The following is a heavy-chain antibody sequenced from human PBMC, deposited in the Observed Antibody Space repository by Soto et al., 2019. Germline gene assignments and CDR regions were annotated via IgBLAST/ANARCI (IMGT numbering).Heavy chain of an antibody. CDR1: GGSISSYD. CDR2: IYYSGST. D-gene: IGHD3-22*01. CDR3: ARFDYYDSSSYLDFGPK. J-gene: IGHJ4*02. V-gene: IGHV4-59*01. Sequence: SETLSLTCTVSGGSISSYDWSWIRQPPGKGLEWIGYIYYSGSTNYNPSLKSRVTISVDTSKNQFSLKLSSVTAADTAVYYCARFDYYDSSSYLDFGPKWGQGTPVTVSS.